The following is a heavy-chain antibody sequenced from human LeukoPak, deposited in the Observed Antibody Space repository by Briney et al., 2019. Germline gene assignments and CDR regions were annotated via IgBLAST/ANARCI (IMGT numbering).Heavy chain of an antibody. CDR1: GFTFSNAW. D-gene: IGHD4-17*01. CDR2: IKSKTDGGTT. V-gene: IGHV3-15*01. J-gene: IGHJ4*02. CDR3: TTTLDYGDLDDY. Sequence: GGSLRLSCAASGFTFSNAWMSWVRQAPGKGLEWVGRIKSKTDGGTTDYAAPVKGRFTISRDDSKNTLYLQMNSLKTEDTAVYYCTTTLDYGDLDDYWGQGTLVTVSS.